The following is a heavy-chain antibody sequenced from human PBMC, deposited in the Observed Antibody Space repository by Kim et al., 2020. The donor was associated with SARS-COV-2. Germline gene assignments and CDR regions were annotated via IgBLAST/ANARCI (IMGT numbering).Heavy chain of an antibody. Sequence: GGSLRLSCAASGFTFSSYEMNWVRQAPGKGLEWVSYISSSGSTIYYADSVKGRFTISRDNAKNSLYLQMNSLRAEDTAVYYCASGIVGAAQFDYWGQGTLVTVSS. D-gene: IGHD1-26*01. CDR3: ASGIVGAAQFDY. CDR1: GFTFSSYE. J-gene: IGHJ4*02. V-gene: IGHV3-48*03. CDR2: ISSSGSTI.